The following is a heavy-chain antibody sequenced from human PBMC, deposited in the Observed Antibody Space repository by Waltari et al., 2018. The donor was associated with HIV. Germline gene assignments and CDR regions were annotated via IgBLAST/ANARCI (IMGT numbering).Heavy chain of an antibody. Sequence: QEQVVESGGGLVKPGGSLRLSCVASGFSFSDFYLTWICQAPGRGLEWVSYISTSGRTMYYADSVKGRFTISRDNAKNSLYLQMNSLRAEDTAVYYCARVGSYYKWGYFDYWGQGTLVTVSS. CDR2: ISTSGRTM. D-gene: IGHD3-10*01. J-gene: IGHJ4*02. CDR1: GFSFSDFY. V-gene: IGHV3-11*01. CDR3: ARVGSYYKWGYFDY.